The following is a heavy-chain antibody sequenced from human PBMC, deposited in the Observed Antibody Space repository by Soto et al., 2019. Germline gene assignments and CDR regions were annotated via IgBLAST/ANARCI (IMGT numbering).Heavy chain of an antibody. CDR2: IDTSGSST. J-gene: IGHJ4*02. V-gene: IGHV3-74*01. D-gene: IGHD6-13*01. CDR3: AKDSWYFDL. Sequence: PGGSLRLSCEASGFIFTNFWMHWVRQVPGKGLVWVSRIDTSGSSTSYADSVKGRFTISRDNAKNTVSLQMNSLRAEDTGVYYCAKDSWYFDLWGQGSLVTVSS. CDR1: GFIFTNFW.